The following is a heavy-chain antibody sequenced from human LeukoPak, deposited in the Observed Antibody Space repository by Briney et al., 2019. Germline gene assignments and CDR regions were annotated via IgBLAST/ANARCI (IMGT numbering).Heavy chain of an antibody. Sequence: PSETLSLTCTVSGGSISSSSYYWSWIRQPPGKGLEWIGYIYYSGSTNYNPSLKSRVTISVDTSKNQFSLKLGSVTAADTAVYYCARVRSSGWYSEPDAFDIWGQGTMVTVSS. CDR2: IYYSGST. V-gene: IGHV4-61*01. D-gene: IGHD6-19*01. CDR3: ARVRSSGWYSEPDAFDI. CDR1: GGSISSSSYY. J-gene: IGHJ3*02.